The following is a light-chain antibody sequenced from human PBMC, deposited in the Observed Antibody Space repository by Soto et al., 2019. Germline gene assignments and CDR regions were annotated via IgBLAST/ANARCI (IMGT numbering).Light chain of an antibody. CDR2: LNNDGSH. V-gene: IGLV4-69*01. J-gene: IGLJ1*01. CDR1: SGHSSYA. CDR3: QTWGTGIHV. Sequence: QLVLTQSPSASASLGASVKLTCTLSSGHSSYAITWHQQQPEKGPRFLMKLNNDGSHSKGEGIPDRFSGSNSGAERYLTISNLQSEDEADYYCQTWGTGIHVFGTGTKLTVL.